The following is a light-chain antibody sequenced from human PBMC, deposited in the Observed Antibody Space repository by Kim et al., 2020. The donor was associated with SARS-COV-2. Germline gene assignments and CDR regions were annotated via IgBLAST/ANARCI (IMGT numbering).Light chain of an antibody. Sequence: DIVMTQSPLSLPVTLGQPASISCRSSQSLVYSDGNTYLSWFQQRPGQSPRRLIYKVSNRDSGVPDRFSGSGSGTDFTLKITRVEADDVGIYYCMQGTRSPPNTFGQGTKLEI. CDR2: KVS. V-gene: IGKV2-30*01. CDR3: MQGTRSPPNT. J-gene: IGKJ2*01. CDR1: QSLVYSDGNTY.